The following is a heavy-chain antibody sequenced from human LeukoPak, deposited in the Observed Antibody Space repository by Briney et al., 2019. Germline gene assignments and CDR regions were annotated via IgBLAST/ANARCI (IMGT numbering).Heavy chain of an antibody. CDR1: GFTFSSYG. D-gene: IGHD1-1*01. J-gene: IGHJ4*02. CDR3: AKGGPGLYNWNGGNYFDY. V-gene: IGHV3-30*18. Sequence: GRSLRLSCAASGFTFSSYGMHWVRQAPGKGLEWVAVISYDGSNKYYADSVKGRFTISRDNSKNTLYLQMNSLRAEDTAVYYCAKGGPGLYNWNGGNYFDYWGQGTLVTVSS. CDR2: ISYDGSNK.